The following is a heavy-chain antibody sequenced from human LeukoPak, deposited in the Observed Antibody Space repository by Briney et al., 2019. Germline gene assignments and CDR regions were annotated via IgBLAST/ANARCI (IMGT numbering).Heavy chain of an antibody. V-gene: IGHV3-13*01. J-gene: IGHJ3*02. Sequence: PGGSLRLSCAASGFTLRNYDMHWVRQFPGRGLEWVSAIGIADDTHYPDSVKGRFTISRENAKNSLYLQMNSLRDGDTAVYYCVRGGIQVSGIDAFDIWGQGTMVTVSS. D-gene: IGHD5/OR15-5a*01. CDR1: GFTLRNYD. CDR2: IGIADDT. CDR3: VRGGIQVSGIDAFDI.